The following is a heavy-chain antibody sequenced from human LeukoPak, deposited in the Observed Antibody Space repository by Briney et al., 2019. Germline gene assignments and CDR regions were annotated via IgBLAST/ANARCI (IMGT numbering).Heavy chain of an antibody. D-gene: IGHD2-21*02. V-gene: IGHV4-59*01. CDR1: GGPISSYY. CDR2: IYYSGST. Sequence: SETLSLTCTVSGGPISSYYWSWIRQPPGKGLEWIGYIYYSGSTNYNPSLKSRVTISVDTSKNQFSLKLSSVTAADTAVYYCARPYCGGDCSIGSWGQGTLVTVSS. J-gene: IGHJ5*02. CDR3: ARPYCGGDCSIGS.